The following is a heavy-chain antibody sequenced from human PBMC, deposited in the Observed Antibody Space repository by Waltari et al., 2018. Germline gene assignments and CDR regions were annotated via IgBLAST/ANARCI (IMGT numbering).Heavy chain of an antibody. CDR3: AREGDYDILTGYDAFDI. J-gene: IGHJ3*02. D-gene: IGHD3-9*01. CDR2: IYTSGST. CDR1: GGSISSGSYY. V-gene: IGHV4-61*02. Sequence: QVQLQESGPGLVKPSRTLSLTCTVSGGSISSGSYYWSWIRQPAGKGLEWIGRIYTSGSTNYNPSLKSRVTISVDTSKNQFSLKLSSVTAADTAVYYCAREGDYDILTGYDAFDIWGQGTMVTVSS.